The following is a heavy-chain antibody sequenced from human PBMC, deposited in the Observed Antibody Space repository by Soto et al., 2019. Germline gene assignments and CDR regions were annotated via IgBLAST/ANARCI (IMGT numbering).Heavy chain of an antibody. Sequence: GASVKVSCKASGYTFTSYDINWVRQATGQGLEWMGWINAGNGNTKYSQKFQGRVTITRDTSASTAYMELSSLRSEDTAVYYCARSYSGYDQNFDYWGQGTLVTVSS. CDR1: GYTFTSYD. D-gene: IGHD5-12*01. V-gene: IGHV1-3*01. CDR3: ARSYSGYDQNFDY. J-gene: IGHJ4*02. CDR2: INAGNGNT.